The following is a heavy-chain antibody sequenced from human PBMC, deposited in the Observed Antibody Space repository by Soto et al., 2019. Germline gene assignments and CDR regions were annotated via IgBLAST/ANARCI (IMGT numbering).Heavy chain of an antibody. CDR3: ARVRDWFDP. D-gene: IGHD3-3*01. CDR2: IDHSGYT. Sequence: QVQLQQWGAGLLKPSETLSLTCAVYGGSFSGYYWNGIPQPPGKGLEWIGEIDHSGYTNYNPSLKSRVTISVDTSKNQFSLRLTSVTAADTAVYYCARVRDWFDPWGQGTLVTVSS. CDR1: GGSFSGYY. J-gene: IGHJ5*02. V-gene: IGHV4-34*01.